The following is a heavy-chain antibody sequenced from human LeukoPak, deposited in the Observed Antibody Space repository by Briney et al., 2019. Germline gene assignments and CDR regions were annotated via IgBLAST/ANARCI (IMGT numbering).Heavy chain of an antibody. D-gene: IGHD3-10*01. V-gene: IGHV3-48*03. CDR3: ARASITMVRGELVYYFDF. Sequence: GGSLRLSCAASGFTFISYEMNWVRQAPGKGLEWVSYISSNGDAIDHADSVKGRLTISRDNAKTSVYLQMHSLGVEDTAVYYCARASITMVRGELVYYFDFWGQGTLVTVSS. CDR1: GFTFISYE. J-gene: IGHJ4*02. CDR2: ISSNGDAI.